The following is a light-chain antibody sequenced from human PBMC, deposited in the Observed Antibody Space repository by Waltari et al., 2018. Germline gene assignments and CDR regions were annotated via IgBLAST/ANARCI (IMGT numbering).Light chain of an antibody. Sequence: QSVLTQPASVSGSPGQPITISCTGTNSAIGSYRYVYWYQQYPGKAPKLIIYDLTERPSGVSTRFSGSKSGNTASLTISGLQADDEADYFCSSYTGRGTVIFGRGTMVTVL. CDR1: NSAIGSYRY. CDR3: SSYTGRGTVI. V-gene: IGLV2-14*01. J-gene: IGLJ2*01. CDR2: DLT.